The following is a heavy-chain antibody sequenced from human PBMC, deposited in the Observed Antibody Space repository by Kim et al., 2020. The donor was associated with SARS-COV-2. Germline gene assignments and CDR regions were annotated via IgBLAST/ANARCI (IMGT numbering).Heavy chain of an antibody. CDR2: IYSGGST. D-gene: IGHD3-10*01. CDR3: ARELWFGDEGDYRYYGMDV. J-gene: IGHJ6*02. CDR1: GFTVSSNY. Sequence: GGSLRLSCAASGFTVSSNYMSWVRQAPGKGLEWVSVIYSGGSTYYADSVKGRFTISRHNSKNTLYLQMNSLRAEDTAVYYCARELWFGDEGDYRYYGMDVWGQGTTVTVSS. V-gene: IGHV3-53*04.